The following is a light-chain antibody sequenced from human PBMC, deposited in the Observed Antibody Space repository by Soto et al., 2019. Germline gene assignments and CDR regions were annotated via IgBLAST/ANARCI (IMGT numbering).Light chain of an antibody. Sequence: IVLTQYPCTLSLSPGERSTLSCRASQSFXSSYLAWYQQKPGQAPRLLXYGASSRATGIPDRFSGSGSATDFTLTISRLEPEYFAAYYCQQYGSSPGAFGQGTKVDIK. CDR1: QSFXSSY. J-gene: IGKJ1*01. CDR2: GAS. CDR3: QQYGSSPGA. V-gene: IGKV3-20*01.